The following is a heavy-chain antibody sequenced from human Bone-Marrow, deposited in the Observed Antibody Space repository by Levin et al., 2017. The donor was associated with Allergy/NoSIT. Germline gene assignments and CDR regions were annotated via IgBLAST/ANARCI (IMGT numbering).Heavy chain of an antibody. V-gene: IGHV1-18*01. Sequence: ASVKVSCKASGYTFTSYGISWVRQAPGQGLEWMGWISAYNGNTNYAQKLQGRVTMTTDTSTSTAYMELRSLRSDDTAVYYCARGGIFLEWLLRLDYWGQGTLVTVSS. CDR3: ARGGIFLEWLLRLDY. J-gene: IGHJ4*02. CDR2: ISAYNGNT. CDR1: GYTFTSYG. D-gene: IGHD3-3*01.